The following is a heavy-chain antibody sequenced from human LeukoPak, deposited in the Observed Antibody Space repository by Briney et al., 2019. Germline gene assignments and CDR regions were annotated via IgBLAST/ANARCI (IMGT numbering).Heavy chain of an antibody. D-gene: IGHD6-25*01. CDR1: GFTFATYA. V-gene: IGHV3-23*01. CDR2: ITGSGRTT. CDR3: AKFFAPSGGASGWTWAIDY. Sequence: GGSLRLSCAASGFTFATYAMSWVRQAPGKGLKWVSGITGSGRTTYYADSVKGRFTISRDNSKNTLYLQMNSLRAEDTAVYYCAKFFAPSGGASGWTWAIDYWGQGTLVTVSS. J-gene: IGHJ4*02.